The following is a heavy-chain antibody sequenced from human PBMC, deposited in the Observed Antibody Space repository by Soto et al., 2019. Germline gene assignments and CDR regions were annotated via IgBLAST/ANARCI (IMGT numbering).Heavy chain of an antibody. D-gene: IGHD6-19*01. CDR3: ARERWLASYDYYGMDV. J-gene: IGHJ6*02. V-gene: IGHV1-3*01. CDR2: INAGNGNT. Sequence: QVQLVQSGAEVKKPGASVKVSCKASGYTFTSYAMHWVRQAPGQRLEWMGWINAGNGNTKYSQKLQGRVTITRDTSASTAYMELSSLRSEDTAVYYCARERWLASYDYYGMDVWGQGTTVTVSS. CDR1: GYTFTSYA.